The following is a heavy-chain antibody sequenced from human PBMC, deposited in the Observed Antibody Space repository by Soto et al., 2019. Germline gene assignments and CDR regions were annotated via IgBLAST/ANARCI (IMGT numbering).Heavy chain of an antibody. J-gene: IGHJ6*02. Sequence: QVHLVQSGAEVKKPGSSVKVSCKASGGTFSSYAISWVRQAPGQGLEWLGGIIPIFGTANYAQTFQGRVTITADESTSTAYLDLSSMRSEATAVYYCASSGANTTYSYYGMEVWGQGNTVTVSS. V-gene: IGHV1-69*01. CDR2: IIPIFGTA. CDR3: ASSGANTTYSYYGMEV. CDR1: GGTFSSYA. D-gene: IGHD3-10*01.